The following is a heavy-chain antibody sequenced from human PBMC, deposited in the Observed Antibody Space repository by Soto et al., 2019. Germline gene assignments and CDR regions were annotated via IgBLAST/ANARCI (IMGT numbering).Heavy chain of an antibody. V-gene: IGHV5-10-1*01. Sequence: PGESLKISCKGSGYSFAGYWITWVRQKPGKGLEWMGRIDPSDSQTYYSPSFRGHVTISATKSITTVFLQWSSLRASDTAMYYCARQIYDSDTGPNFQYYFDSWGQGTPITVSS. CDR2: IDPSDSQT. CDR1: GYSFAGYW. J-gene: IGHJ4*02. D-gene: IGHD3-22*01. CDR3: ARQIYDSDTGPNFQYYFDS.